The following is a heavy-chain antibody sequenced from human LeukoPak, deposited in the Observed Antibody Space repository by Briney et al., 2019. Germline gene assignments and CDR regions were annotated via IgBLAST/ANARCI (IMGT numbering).Heavy chain of an antibody. V-gene: IGHV4-59*01. CDR3: ARAVLSQTGVAGY. Sequence: SETLSLTCTVSGASISSSYWSWIRQPPGKGLEWIGYIYYSGSTNYNPSLNSRVTISVDTSKNQFSLKLTSVTPADTAVYYCARAVLSQTGVAGYWGRGTLVTVSS. CDR1: GASISSSY. D-gene: IGHD2-8*01. J-gene: IGHJ4*02. CDR2: IYYSGST.